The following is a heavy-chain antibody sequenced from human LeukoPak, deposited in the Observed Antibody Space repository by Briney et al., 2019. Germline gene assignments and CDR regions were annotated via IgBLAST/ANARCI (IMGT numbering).Heavy chain of an antibody. CDR3: ARYCSGASCYSGVDY. CDR2: IGSNGGST. CDR1: GFTFGSYM. D-gene: IGHD2-15*01. V-gene: IGHV3-23*01. J-gene: IGHJ4*02. Sequence: PGGSLRLSCAASGFTFGSYMMTWVRQAPGRGLEWVSTIGSNGGSTYYADSVKGRFTISRDNSKNTLYLQMSSLRAEDTAIYYCARYCSGASCYSGVDYWGQGTLVPVSS.